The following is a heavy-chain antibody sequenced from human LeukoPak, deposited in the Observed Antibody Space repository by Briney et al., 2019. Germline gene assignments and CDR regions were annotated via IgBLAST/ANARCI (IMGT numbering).Heavy chain of an antibody. V-gene: IGHV4-34*01. Sequence: SESLSLTWAVYGGSFSGYYWSWIRQPPGKGLEWIGEINHSGSTNYNPSLKSRVTISVDTSKNQFSLKLSSVTAADTAVYYCARGDWGHFDYWGQGTLVTVSS. J-gene: IGHJ4*02. CDR2: INHSGST. CDR3: ARGDWGHFDY. D-gene: IGHD3-16*01. CDR1: GGSFSGYY.